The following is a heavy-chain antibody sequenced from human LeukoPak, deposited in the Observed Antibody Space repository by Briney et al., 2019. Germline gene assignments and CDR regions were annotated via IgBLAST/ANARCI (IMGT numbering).Heavy chain of an antibody. Sequence: PGGSLRLSCAASGFTFSGSAMHWVRQASGKGLEWVGRIKNKANNYATAYAASVKGRFTISRDDSKNTAYLQMHSLKTEDTAVYYCTRLGVVPPQEAFDIWGQGTMVTVSS. CDR1: GFTFSGSA. V-gene: IGHV3-73*01. D-gene: IGHD2-15*01. CDR3: TRLGVVPPQEAFDI. CDR2: IKNKANNYAT. J-gene: IGHJ3*02.